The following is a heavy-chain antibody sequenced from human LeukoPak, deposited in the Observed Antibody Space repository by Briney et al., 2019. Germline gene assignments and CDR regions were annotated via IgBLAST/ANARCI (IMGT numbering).Heavy chain of an antibody. D-gene: IGHD2-2*01. Sequence: GASVKVSCKASGYTFTSYDINWVRQATGQGLEWMGWMNPNSGNTGYAQKFQGRVTMTRSTSISTAYMELSSLRAEDMALYYCAKEAFYCSSTSCYLDYWGQGTLVTVSS. CDR3: AKEAFYCSSTSCYLDY. V-gene: IGHV1-8*01. CDR2: MNPNSGNT. J-gene: IGHJ4*02. CDR1: GYTFTSYD.